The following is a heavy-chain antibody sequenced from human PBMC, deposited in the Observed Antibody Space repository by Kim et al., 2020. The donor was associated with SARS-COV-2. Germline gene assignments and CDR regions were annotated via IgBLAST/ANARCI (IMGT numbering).Heavy chain of an antibody. J-gene: IGHJ5*02. V-gene: IGHV7-4-1*02. Sequence: TGNPTYAQGFTGRFVFSLDTSVSTAYLQISSLKAEDTAVYYCAREGWFDPWGQGTLVTVSP. CDR3: AREGWFDP. CDR2: TGNP.